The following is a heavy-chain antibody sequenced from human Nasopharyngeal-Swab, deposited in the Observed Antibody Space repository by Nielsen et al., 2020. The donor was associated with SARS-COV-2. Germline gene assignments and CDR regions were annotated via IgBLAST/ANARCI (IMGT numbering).Heavy chain of an antibody. CDR2: ISSSGSTI. Sequence: WIRQPPGKGLEWVSYISSSGSTIYYADSVKGRFTISRDNAKNSLYLQMNSLRAEDTAVYYCARVYSGYDMPVGPDYWGQGTLVTVSS. D-gene: IGHD5-12*01. V-gene: IGHV3-11*04. CDR3: ARVYSGYDMPVGPDY. J-gene: IGHJ4*02.